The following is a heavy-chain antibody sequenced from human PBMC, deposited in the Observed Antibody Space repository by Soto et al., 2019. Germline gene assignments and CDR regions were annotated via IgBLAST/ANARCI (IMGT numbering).Heavy chain of an antibody. CDR3: ARGYYYDSSGPPSFDY. V-gene: IGHV3-53*01. Sequence: GGSLRLSCAASGFTVSSNYMSWVRQAPGKGLEWASVIYSGGSTYYADSVKCRFTMSRDNSKNTLYLQMNSLRAEDTAVYYCARGYYYDSSGPPSFDYWGQGTLGTVSS. CDR2: IYSGGST. D-gene: IGHD3-22*01. CDR1: GFTVSSNY. J-gene: IGHJ4*02.